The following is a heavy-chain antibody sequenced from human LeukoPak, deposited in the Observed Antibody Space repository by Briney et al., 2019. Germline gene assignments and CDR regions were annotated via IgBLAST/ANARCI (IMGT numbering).Heavy chain of an antibody. CDR2: ISSDGSKT. J-gene: IGHJ5*02. CDR1: GFTFTTFG. Sequence: GGSLRLSCAASGFTFTTFGMHWVRQTPAKGLEWVAFISSDGSKTYYTDSVKGRFTISRDDSYNTLYLQMTSLRPGDSAIYFCARSYVLPFLAPWGRGTLVTVSS. V-gene: IGHV3-30*02. D-gene: IGHD3-10*02. CDR3: ARSYVLPFLAP.